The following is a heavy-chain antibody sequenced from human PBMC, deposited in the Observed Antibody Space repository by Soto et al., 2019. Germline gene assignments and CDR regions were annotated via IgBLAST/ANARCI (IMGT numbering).Heavy chain of an antibody. Sequence: PSETLSLTCIVSGGSITRGGYYWSWFRQHPGRGLEWMGSIYYSGTTYYHPSLKSRISISLDTSKSQFSLKLSSVTGADTAVYYCARTPGSFDAHWGQGTLVTASS. V-gene: IGHV4-31*03. CDR3: ARTPGSFDAH. J-gene: IGHJ4*02. CDR1: GGSITRGGYY. CDR2: IYYSGTT. D-gene: IGHD1-26*01.